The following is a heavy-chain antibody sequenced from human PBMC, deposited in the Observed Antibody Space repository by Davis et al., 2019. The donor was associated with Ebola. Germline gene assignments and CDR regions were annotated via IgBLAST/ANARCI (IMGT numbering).Heavy chain of an antibody. V-gene: IGHV3-23*01. J-gene: IGHJ3*02. Sequence: PGGSLRLSCAASGFTFSSYAMSWVRQAPGKGLEWVSAISGSGGSTYYADSVKGRFTISRDNSKNTLYLQMNSLRAKDTAVYYCARLGVAALFAFDIWGQGTMVTVSS. D-gene: IGHD6-6*01. CDR1: GFTFSSYA. CDR3: ARLGVAALFAFDI. CDR2: ISGSGGST.